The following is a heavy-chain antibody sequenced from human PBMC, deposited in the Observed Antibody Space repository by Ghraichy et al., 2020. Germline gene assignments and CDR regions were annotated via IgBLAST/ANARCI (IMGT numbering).Heavy chain of an antibody. V-gene: IGHV3-30*02. CDR3: AKDPRHKITMVRGVTLSGRYYYYGMDV. J-gene: IGHJ6*04. CDR2: IRYDGSNK. CDR1: GFTFSSYG. D-gene: IGHD3-10*01. Sequence: LSLTCAASGFTFSSYGMHWVRQAPGKGLEWVAFIRYDGSNKYYADSVKGRFTISRDNSKNTLYLQMNSLRAEDTAVYYCAKDPRHKITMVRGVTLSGRYYYYGMDVWGKGTTVTVSS.